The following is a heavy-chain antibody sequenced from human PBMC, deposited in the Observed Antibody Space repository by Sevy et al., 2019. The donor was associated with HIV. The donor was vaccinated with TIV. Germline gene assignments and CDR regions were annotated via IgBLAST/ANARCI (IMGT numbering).Heavy chain of an antibody. V-gene: IGHV3-7*01. CDR3: ARVGGSYPPGAFDI. CDR1: GFTFSSYW. D-gene: IGHD1-26*01. CDR2: IKQDGSEK. Sequence: GGCLRLSCAASGFTFSSYWMSCVRQAPGKGLEWVANIKQDGSEKYYVDSVKGRFTISRDNAKNSLYLQMNSLRVEDTAVYYCARVGGSYPPGAFDIWGQGTMVTVSS. J-gene: IGHJ3*02.